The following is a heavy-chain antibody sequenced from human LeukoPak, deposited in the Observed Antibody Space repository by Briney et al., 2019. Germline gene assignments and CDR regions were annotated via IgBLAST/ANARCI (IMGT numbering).Heavy chain of an antibody. J-gene: IGHJ4*02. CDR1: GYTFIDYY. V-gene: IGHV1-2*02. CDR3: ARSGGGNYFGFFDY. Sequence: ASVKVSCKASGYTFIDYYIYWVRQAPGQGLEWMGWINPNSGGTNYAQKFQGRVTMTSDTSTSTAYMELSRLKSDDTAVYYCARSGGGNYFGFFDYWGQGTLVTVSS. D-gene: IGHD1-26*01. CDR2: INPNSGGT.